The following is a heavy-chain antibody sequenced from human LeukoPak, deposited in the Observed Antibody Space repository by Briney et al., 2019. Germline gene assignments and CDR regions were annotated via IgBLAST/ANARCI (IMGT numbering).Heavy chain of an antibody. CDR1: GYTLTELS. CDR2: FDPEDGET. CDR3: ATDSPLGSFDY. J-gene: IGHJ4*02. V-gene: IGHV1-24*01. D-gene: IGHD7-27*01. Sequence: ASVNVSCTVSGYTLTELSMHWERQAPGKGLEWMGGFDPEDGETIYAQKFQGRVTMTEDTSTDTAYMELSSLRSEDTAVYYCATDSPLGSFDYWGQGTLVTVSS.